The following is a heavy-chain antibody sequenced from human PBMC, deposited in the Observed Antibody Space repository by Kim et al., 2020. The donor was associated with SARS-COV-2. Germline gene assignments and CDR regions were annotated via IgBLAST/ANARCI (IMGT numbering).Heavy chain of an antibody. V-gene: IGHV1-2*02. D-gene: IGHD2-21*01. Sequence: ASVKVSCKASGYTFTGYYMHWVRQAPGQGLEWMGWINPNSGGTNYAQKFQGRVTMTRDTSISTAYMELSRLRSDDTAVYYCARGCEYCGGDLDYWGQGTLVTVSS. CDR3: ARGCEYCGGDLDY. CDR2: INPNSGGT. J-gene: IGHJ4*02. CDR1: GYTFTGYY.